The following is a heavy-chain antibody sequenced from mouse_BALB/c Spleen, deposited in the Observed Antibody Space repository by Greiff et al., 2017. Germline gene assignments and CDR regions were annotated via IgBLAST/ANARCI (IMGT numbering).Heavy chain of an antibody. Sequence: EVKLQESGPSLVKPSQTLSLTCSVTGDSITSGYWNWIRKFPGNKLEYMGYISYSGSTYYNPSLKSRLSITRDTSKNQYYLQLNSVTTEDTATSYCARGNYGSRNSMDYWGQGTSVTVSS. CDR2: ISYSGST. CDR3: ARGNYGSRNSMDY. J-gene: IGHJ4*01. CDR1: GDSITSGY. V-gene: IGHV3-8*02. D-gene: IGHD1-1*01.